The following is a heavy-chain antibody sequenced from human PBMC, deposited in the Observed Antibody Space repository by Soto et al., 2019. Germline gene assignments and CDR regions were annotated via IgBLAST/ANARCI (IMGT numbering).Heavy chain of an antibody. D-gene: IGHD3-10*01. J-gene: IGHJ4*02. V-gene: IGHV3-21*01. CDR1: GFTFSSYS. Sequence: GGSLRLSCAASGFTFSSYSMNWVRQAPGKGLEWVSSISSSSSYIYYADSVKGRFTISRDNAKNSLYLRMNSLRAEDTAVYYCARGGYYLYYFDYWGQGTLVTVS. CDR3: ARGGYYLYYFDY. CDR2: ISSSSSYI.